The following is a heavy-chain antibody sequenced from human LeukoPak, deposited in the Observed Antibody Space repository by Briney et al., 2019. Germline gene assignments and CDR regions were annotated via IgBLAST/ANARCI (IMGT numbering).Heavy chain of an antibody. CDR3: ARGLRFLEWLSYFDY. CDR1: GFTVSSNY. J-gene: IGHJ4*02. Sequence: GGSLRLSCAASGFTVSSNYMSWVRQAPGKGLEWVSVIYSGGSTYYADSVKGRSTISRDNSKNTLYLQMNSLRAEDTAVYYCARGLRFLEWLSYFDYWGQGTLVTVSS. V-gene: IGHV3-53*01. CDR2: IYSGGST. D-gene: IGHD3-3*01.